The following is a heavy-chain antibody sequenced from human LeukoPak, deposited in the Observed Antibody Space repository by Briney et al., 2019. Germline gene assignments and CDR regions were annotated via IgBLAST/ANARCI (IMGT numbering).Heavy chain of an antibody. Sequence: SETLSLTCGVSGGSFGGYFWSWIRQPPGKGLEWIGEINHSGSTNYNPSLKSRVTISVDTSKNQFSLKLSSVTAADTAVYYCARGFIAARLYYYYYMDVWGKGTTVTVSS. J-gene: IGHJ6*03. V-gene: IGHV4-34*01. CDR1: GGSFGGYF. D-gene: IGHD6-6*01. CDR3: ARGFIAARLYYYYYMDV. CDR2: INHSGST.